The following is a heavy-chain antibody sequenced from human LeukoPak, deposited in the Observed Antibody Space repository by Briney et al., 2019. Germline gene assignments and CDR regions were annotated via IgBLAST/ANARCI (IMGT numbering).Heavy chain of an antibody. Sequence: GGSLRLSCAASGFTFSSYAMSWVRQAPGKGLEWVSAISGSGGSTYYADSVKGRFTIARDDARKMLYLQMNSLRAEDTAVYYCLTIVETTFDAFDIWGQGTMVTVSS. CDR2: ISGSGGST. CDR3: LTIVETTFDAFDI. J-gene: IGHJ3*02. D-gene: IGHD2/OR15-2a*01. CDR1: GFTFSSYA. V-gene: IGHV3-23*01.